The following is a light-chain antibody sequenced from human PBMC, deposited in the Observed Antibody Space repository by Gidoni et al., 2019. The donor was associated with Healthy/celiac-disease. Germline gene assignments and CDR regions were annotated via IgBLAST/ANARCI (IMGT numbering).Light chain of an antibody. Sequence: EIVMTQAPATRSVSPGERATLSCRASQSVSSNVAWYQQKPGQAPRLLIYGASTRATGIPARFSGSGSGTEFTLTISSLQSEDFAVYYCQQYNNWPRTFXQXTKVEIK. CDR3: QQYNNWPRT. J-gene: IGKJ1*01. CDR1: QSVSSN. CDR2: GAS. V-gene: IGKV3-15*01.